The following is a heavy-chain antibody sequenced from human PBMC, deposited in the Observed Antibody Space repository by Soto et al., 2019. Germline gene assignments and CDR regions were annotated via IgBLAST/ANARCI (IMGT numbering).Heavy chain of an antibody. Sequence: PGGSLRLSCAASGFTFSTYAMHWVRQAPGKGLEWVAVISFVGSNKYYADSVKGRFTISRDSSKKTLFLQMNSLRVEDTAVYYCARDLDYSILDYWGQGTLVTVSS. CDR1: GFTFSTYA. J-gene: IGHJ4*02. V-gene: IGHV3-30-3*01. CDR3: ARDLDYSILDY. CDR2: ISFVGSNK. D-gene: IGHD4-4*01.